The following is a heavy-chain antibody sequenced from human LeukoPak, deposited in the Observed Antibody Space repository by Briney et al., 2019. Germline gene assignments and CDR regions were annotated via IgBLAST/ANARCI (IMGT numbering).Heavy chain of an antibody. J-gene: IGHJ3*02. CDR3: ANSGAGWGAFDI. D-gene: IGHD2-15*01. Sequence: ASVKVSCKASGYTFTSYGISWVRQAPGQGLERMGWISAYNGNTNYAQKLQGRVTMTTDTSTSTAYMELRSLRSDDTAVYYCANSGAGWGAFDIWGQGTMVTVSS. CDR2: ISAYNGNT. CDR1: GYTFTSYG. V-gene: IGHV1-18*01.